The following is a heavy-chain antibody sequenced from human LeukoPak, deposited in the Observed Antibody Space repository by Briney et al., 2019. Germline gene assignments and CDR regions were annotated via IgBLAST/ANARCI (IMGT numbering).Heavy chain of an antibody. D-gene: IGHD5-18*01. CDR3: AREFHPYSLGSFDS. J-gene: IGHJ4*02. Sequence: GGSLRLSCAASGFTFSGFTMHWVRQAPGKGPEYVSAVSGNGADTYYANSVKGRFTISRDNSKNTMYLQMGSLRPEDMAVYYCAREFHPYSLGSFDSWGRGTLVTVSS. V-gene: IGHV3-64*01. CDR1: GFTFSGFT. CDR2: VSGNGADT.